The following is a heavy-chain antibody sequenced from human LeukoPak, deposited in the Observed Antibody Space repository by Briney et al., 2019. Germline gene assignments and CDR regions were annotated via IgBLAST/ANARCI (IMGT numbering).Heavy chain of an antibody. J-gene: IGHJ6*03. CDR3: ARGGGSADVVVPAAIHDYYYYYMDV. CDR2: MNPNSGNT. D-gene: IGHD2-2*02. Sequence: ASVKVSCKASGYTFTSYDINWVRQATGQGLEWMGWMNPNSGNTGYAQKFQGRVTMTRNTSISTAYMELSSLRSEDTAVYYCARGGGSADVVVPAAIHDYYYYYMDVWGKGTTVTVSS. V-gene: IGHV1-8*01. CDR1: GYTFTSYD.